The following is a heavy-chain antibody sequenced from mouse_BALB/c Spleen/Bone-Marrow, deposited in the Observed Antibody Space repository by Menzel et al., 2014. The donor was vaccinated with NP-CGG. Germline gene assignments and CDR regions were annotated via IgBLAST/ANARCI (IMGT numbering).Heavy chain of an antibody. CDR2: INSNGGST. CDR1: GFTFSSYG. V-gene: IGHV5-6-3*01. D-gene: IGHD1-1*01. CDR3: ARDYYGSSYAMDY. J-gene: IGHJ4*01. Sequence: DVKLVESGGGLVQPGGSLKLSCAASGFTFSSYGMSWVRQTPDKRLELVATINSNGGSTYYPDSVKGRFTISRDNAKNTLYLQMSSLKSEDTAMYYCARDYYGSSYAMDYWGQGTSVTVSS.